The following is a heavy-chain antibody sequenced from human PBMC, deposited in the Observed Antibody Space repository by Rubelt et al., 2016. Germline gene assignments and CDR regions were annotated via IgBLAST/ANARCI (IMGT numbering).Heavy chain of an antibody. CDR2: INHSGST. CDR3: ASRGRYYGSGSYPPRTGIVDY. V-gene: IGHV4-34*01. D-gene: IGHD3-10*01. CDR1: GGSFSGYY. J-gene: IGHJ4*02. Sequence: QVQLQQWGAGLLKPSETLSLTCAVYGGSFSGYYWRWIRQPPGKGLEWIGEINHSGSTNYNPSLKSRVPRSVDTSKNQFSLKLSSGTAADTAVYYCASRGRYYGSGSYPPRTGIVDYWGQGTLVTVSS.